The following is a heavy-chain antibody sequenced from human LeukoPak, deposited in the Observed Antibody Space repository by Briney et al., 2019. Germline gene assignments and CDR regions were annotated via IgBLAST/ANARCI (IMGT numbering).Heavy chain of an antibody. CDR1: GFTFSSYS. Sequence: GGSLRLSCAASGFTFSSYSMNWVRQAPGKGLEWVSAISGSGGSTYYADSVKGRFTISRDNSKNTLYLQMNSLRAEDTAVYYCASEIAAAGVFDYWGQGTLVTVSS. V-gene: IGHV3-23*01. CDR3: ASEIAAAGVFDY. CDR2: ISGSGGST. J-gene: IGHJ4*02. D-gene: IGHD6-13*01.